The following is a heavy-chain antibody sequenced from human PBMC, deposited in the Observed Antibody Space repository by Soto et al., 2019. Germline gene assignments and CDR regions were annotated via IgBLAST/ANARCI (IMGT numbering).Heavy chain of an antibody. CDR1: GGSFSSYY. Sequence: LSLTCTVSGGSFSSYYWSWIRQPPGKGLEWIGHIYYSGRTNYNPSLKSRVTISGDTSKNQLSLKLSSVTAADTAVYYCARDYYYDSRGYPGAYYYGMDVWGQGTTVTVSS. J-gene: IGHJ6*02. D-gene: IGHD3-22*01. V-gene: IGHV4-59*01. CDR2: IYYSGRT. CDR3: ARDYYYDSRGYPGAYYYGMDV.